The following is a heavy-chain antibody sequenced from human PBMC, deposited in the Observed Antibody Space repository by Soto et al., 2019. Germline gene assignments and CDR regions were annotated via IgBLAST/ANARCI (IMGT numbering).Heavy chain of an antibody. CDR2: FDPEDGET. V-gene: IGHV1-24*01. CDR3: ATGFLEWLLFDY. Sequence: ASVKVSCTVSGYTLTELSMHWVRQAPGKGLEWMGGFDPEDGETIYAQKFQGRVTMTEDTSTDTAYMELSSLRSEDTAVYYCATGFLEWLLFDYWGQGTLVTVSS. D-gene: IGHD3-3*01. CDR1: GYTLTELS. J-gene: IGHJ4*02.